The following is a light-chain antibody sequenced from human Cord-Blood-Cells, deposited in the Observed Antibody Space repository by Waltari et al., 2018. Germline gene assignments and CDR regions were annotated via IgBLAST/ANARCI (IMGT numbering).Light chain of an antibody. Sequence: DIQMTQSPSSLSASVGDRVTITCRASQSISSYLNWYQQKPGKAPKLLIYHASSLQSGVPSRISGSRSGTDFTLTISSLQPEDFATYYCQQSYSTPWTFGQGTKVEIK. CDR1: QSISSY. V-gene: IGKV1-39*01. CDR3: QQSYSTPWT. J-gene: IGKJ1*01. CDR2: HAS.